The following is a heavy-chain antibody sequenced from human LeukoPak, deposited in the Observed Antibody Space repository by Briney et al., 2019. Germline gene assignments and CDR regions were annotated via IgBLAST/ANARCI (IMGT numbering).Heavy chain of an antibody. J-gene: IGHJ4*02. CDR3: ARDLGETYYYDSSGYYFDY. Sequence: ASVKVSCKASGYTFTSYGISWVRQPPGQGLEWMGWISAYNGNTNYAQKLQGRVTMTTDTSTSTAYMELRRLRSDDTAVYYCARDLGETYYYDSSGYYFDYWGQGTLVTVSS. CDR1: GYTFTSYG. D-gene: IGHD3-22*01. CDR2: ISAYNGNT. V-gene: IGHV1-18*01.